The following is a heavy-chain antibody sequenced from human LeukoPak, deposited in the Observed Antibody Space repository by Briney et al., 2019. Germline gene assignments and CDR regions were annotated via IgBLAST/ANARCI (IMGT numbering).Heavy chain of an antibody. CDR3: ARDGNYYYYGMDV. Sequence: SVKVSCKASGGTFSSYAISWVRQAPGQGLEWMGGIIPIFGTANYAQKFQGRVTITADESTSTAYMELGSLRSEDTAVYYCARDGNYYYYGMDVWGQGTTVTVSS. CDR1: GGTFSSYA. D-gene: IGHD1-26*01. J-gene: IGHJ6*02. V-gene: IGHV1-69*01. CDR2: IIPIFGTA.